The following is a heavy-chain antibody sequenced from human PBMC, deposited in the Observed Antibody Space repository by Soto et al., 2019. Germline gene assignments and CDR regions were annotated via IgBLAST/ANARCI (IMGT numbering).Heavy chain of an antibody. CDR2: MNPNSGNT. CDR3: AISTVWSGYITKVPIFDL. V-gene: IGHV1-8*01. CDR1: GYTFTSYD. J-gene: IGHJ3*01. D-gene: IGHD3-3*01. Sequence: ASVKVSCKASGYTFTSYDINWVRQATGQGLEWMGWMNPNSGNTGYAQKFQGRVTMTRNTSISTAYMELSSLRSEDTAVYYCAISTVWSGYITKVPIFDLWGQGTMVTVSS.